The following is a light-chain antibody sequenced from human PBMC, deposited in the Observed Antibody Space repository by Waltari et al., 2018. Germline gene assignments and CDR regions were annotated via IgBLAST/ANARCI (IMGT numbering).Light chain of an antibody. J-gene: IGLJ2*01. V-gene: IGLV2-8*01. Sequence: QSALTQPPSASGSPGQSVTISCTGTSSDVGGYNYVSWYQQHPGKAPKLMIYEVSKLPSGVPDRFSGSKSGNTASLTVSGLQAEDEADYYCSSYAGNNILIFGGGTKLTVL. CDR1: SSDVGGYNY. CDR2: EVS. CDR3: SSYAGNNILI.